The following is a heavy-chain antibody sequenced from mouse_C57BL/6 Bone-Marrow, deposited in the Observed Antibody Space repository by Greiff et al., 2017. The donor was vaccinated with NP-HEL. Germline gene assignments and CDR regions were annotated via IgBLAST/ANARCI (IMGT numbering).Heavy chain of an antibody. V-gene: IGHV1-81*01. D-gene: IGHD2-5*01. CDR3: ARRDYSKFAY. J-gene: IGHJ3*01. CDR2: IYPRSGNT. Sequence: QVQLQQSGAELARPGASVKLSCKASGYTFTSYGISWVKQRTGQGLEWIGEIYPRSGNTYYNEKFKGKATLTADKSSSTAYMELRSLTSEDSAVYFCARRDYSKFAYWGQGTLVTVSA. CDR1: GYTFTSYG.